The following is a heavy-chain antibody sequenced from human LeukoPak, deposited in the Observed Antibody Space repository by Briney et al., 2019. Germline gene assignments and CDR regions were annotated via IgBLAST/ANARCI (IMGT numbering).Heavy chain of an antibody. Sequence: ASVKVSCKASGGTFSSYAISWVRQAPGQGLEWMGWISAYNGNTNYAQKLQGRVTMTTDTSTSTAYMELRSLRSDDTAVYYCASSYDFWSGSLDYWGQGTLVTVSS. V-gene: IGHV1-18*01. J-gene: IGHJ4*02. D-gene: IGHD3-3*01. CDR1: GGTFSSYA. CDR2: ISAYNGNT. CDR3: ASSYDFWSGSLDY.